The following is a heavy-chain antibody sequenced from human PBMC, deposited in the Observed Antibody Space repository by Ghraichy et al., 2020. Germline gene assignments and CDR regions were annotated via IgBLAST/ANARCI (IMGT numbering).Heavy chain of an antibody. CDR3: ARDPYYENSRLNFDL. Sequence: GGSLRLSCAASGFSLSSYWMDWVRQAPGKGLEWVANIKPDGNEKYYVDSVKGRFTISRDNAKNSLYLEMNSLRAEDTAIYYCARDPYYENSRLNFDLWDQGTPVTV. CDR1: GFSLSSYW. CDR2: IKPDGNEK. D-gene: IGHD3-22*01. J-gene: IGHJ4*02. V-gene: IGHV3-7*03.